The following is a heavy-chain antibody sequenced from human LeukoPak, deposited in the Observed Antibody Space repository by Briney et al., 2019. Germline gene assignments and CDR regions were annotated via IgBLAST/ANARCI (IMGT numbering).Heavy chain of an antibody. V-gene: IGHV3-53*01. Sequence: GGSLRLSCAASGFTVSSSFMNWVRQAPGKGLEWVSVVYSGGSTYYAESVKGRFTISRDNSKNTVFLQMNSLRAEDTAVYYCARDYGDYGYTLGYWGQGTLVTVSS. CDR2: VYSGGST. J-gene: IGHJ4*02. CDR3: ARDYGDYGYTLGY. CDR1: GFTVSSSF. D-gene: IGHD4-17*01.